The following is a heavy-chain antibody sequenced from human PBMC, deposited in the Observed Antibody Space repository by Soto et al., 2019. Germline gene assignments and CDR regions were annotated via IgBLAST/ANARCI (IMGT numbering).Heavy chain of an antibody. D-gene: IGHD6-19*01. Sequence: TSETLSLTCTVSGGSISSYYWSWIRQPPGKGLEWIGYIYYSGSTNYNPSLKSRVTISVDTSKNQFSLKLSPVTAADTAVYYCARYSSGEDYYYGMDVWGQGTTVTVSS. CDR2: IYYSGST. CDR1: GGSISSYY. CDR3: ARYSSGEDYYYGMDV. J-gene: IGHJ6*02. V-gene: IGHV4-59*08.